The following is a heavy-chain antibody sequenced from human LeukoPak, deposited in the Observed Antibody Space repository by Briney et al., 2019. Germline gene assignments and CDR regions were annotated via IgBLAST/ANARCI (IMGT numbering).Heavy chain of an antibody. D-gene: IGHD5-24*01. CDR1: GYTSTKYA. J-gene: IGHJ2*01. V-gene: IGHV1-18*01. Sequence: ATVKVSCKTSGYTSTKYAISWVRQAPGQALEWMGSISPYNGNADYAQKLQGRVTMTTDTSTTTSYMELRSLRSDDTAIYYCARGWLQPYWYFDLWGRGTLVTVSS. CDR2: ISPYNGNA. CDR3: ARGWLQPYWYFDL.